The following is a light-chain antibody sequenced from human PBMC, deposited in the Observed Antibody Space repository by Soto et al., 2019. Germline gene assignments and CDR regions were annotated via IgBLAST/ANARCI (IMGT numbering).Light chain of an antibody. CDR3: TSYAGSNIPVV. J-gene: IGLJ2*01. Sequence: QSVLTQPPSASWSPGQSVTISCTGTSSDVGGYNFVSWYQQHPGKAPKLMIYEVSKRPSGVPDRFSGSKSGNTASLTVSGLQADDEADDYCTSYAGSNIPVVFGGGTKLTVL. V-gene: IGLV2-8*01. CDR1: SSDVGGYNF. CDR2: EVS.